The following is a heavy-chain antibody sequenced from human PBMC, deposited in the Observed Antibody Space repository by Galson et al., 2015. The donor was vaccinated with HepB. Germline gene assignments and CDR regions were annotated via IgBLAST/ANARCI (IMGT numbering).Heavy chain of an antibody. Sequence: SVKVSCKASGGTFSSYAISWVRQAPGQGLEWMGGIIPIFGTANYAQKFQGRVTITADESTSTADMELSSLRSEDTAVYYCARYITMVRGVITPSYFYGMDVWGQGATVSVSS. V-gene: IGHV1-69*13. D-gene: IGHD3-10*01. J-gene: IGHJ6*01. CDR1: GGTFSSYA. CDR2: IIPIFGTA. CDR3: ARYITMVRGVITPSYFYGMDV.